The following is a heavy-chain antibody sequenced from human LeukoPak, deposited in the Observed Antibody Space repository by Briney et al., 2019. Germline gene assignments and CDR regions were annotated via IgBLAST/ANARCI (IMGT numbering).Heavy chain of an antibody. J-gene: IGHJ4*02. V-gene: IGHV1-69*05. Sequence: GASVKVSCKASGGTFSSYAISWVRQAPGQGLEWMGGIIPIFGTANYAQKFQGRVTITTDESTSTAYMELSSLRSEDTAVYYCARESGHDSSGYVDYWGQGTLVTVSS. CDR1: GGTFSSYA. CDR3: ARESGHDSSGYVDY. D-gene: IGHD3-22*01. CDR2: IIPIFGTA.